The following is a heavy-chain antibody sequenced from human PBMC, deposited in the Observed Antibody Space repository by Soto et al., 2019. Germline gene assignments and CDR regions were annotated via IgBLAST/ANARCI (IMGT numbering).Heavy chain of an antibody. CDR1: GASIGSSY. D-gene: IGHD4-17*01. J-gene: IGHJ4*01. CDR2: IFYSGST. V-gene: IGHV4-59*01. CDR3: VRVSSVTKLDY. Sequence: QVQLQESGPRLVKPSETLSLTCTVSGASIGSSYWSWIRQPPGKGLEWIGIIFYSGSTTYSPSLNSRVSISIDTSKSQFSLTLSSVTAADTAVYYCVRVSSVTKLDYWGHGTLVTVSS.